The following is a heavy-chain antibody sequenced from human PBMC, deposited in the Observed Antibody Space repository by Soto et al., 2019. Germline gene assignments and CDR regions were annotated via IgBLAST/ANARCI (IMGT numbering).Heavy chain of an antibody. CDR2: IIPMFGTS. Sequence: SVKVSCKASGGTFTNYAISWVRQAPGQGPEWMGAIIPMFGTSSYAQRSQGTVTITADDSTSTAYMELSSLRSEDTAVYYCAGGVRTGNYGMDVWGQGTTVTV. CDR1: GGTFTNYA. J-gene: IGHJ6*02. D-gene: IGHD3-10*01. V-gene: IGHV1-69*13. CDR3: AGGVRTGNYGMDV.